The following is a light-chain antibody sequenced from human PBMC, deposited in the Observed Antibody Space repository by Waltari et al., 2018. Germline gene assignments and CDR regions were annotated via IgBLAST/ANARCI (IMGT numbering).Light chain of an antibody. CDR1: CPRNTY. CDR3: YCRGSGGAHWV. CDR2: GRN. V-gene: IGLV3-19*01. Sequence: SSELTQDPAVSVALGQTVRVTCQGDCPRNTYATWFQQKAGQAPLLVICGRNNRPSGIPDRFYAATAGNTASLTIAGAQAEDEADYSCYCRGSGGAHWVFGGGTKLTVL. J-gene: IGLJ3*02.